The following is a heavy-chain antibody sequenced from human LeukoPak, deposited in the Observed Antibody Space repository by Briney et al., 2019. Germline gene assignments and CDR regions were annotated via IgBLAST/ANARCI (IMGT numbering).Heavy chain of an antibody. Sequence: KVSCKASGGTFSSYAISWVRQMPGKGLEWMGIIYPGESGTRYSPSFQGQVTISADKSISTAYLQWSSLKASDTAMSYCARRVGRIGTTDFDYWGQGTLVTVSS. V-gene: IGHV5-51*01. J-gene: IGHJ4*02. D-gene: IGHD1-14*01. CDR1: GGTFSSYA. CDR3: ARRVGRIGTTDFDY. CDR2: IYPGESGT.